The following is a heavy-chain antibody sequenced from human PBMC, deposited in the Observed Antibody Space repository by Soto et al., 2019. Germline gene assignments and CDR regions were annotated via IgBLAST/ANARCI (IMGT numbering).Heavy chain of an antibody. CDR1: GFTFSSYA. CDR3: AKAPRLTYGYFCL. Sequence: EVQLLESGGGLVQPGGSLRLSCAASGFTFSSYAMSWVRQAPGKGLEWVSAISGSGGSTYYADSVKGRFTISRDNSKNTLYPQMNRLRGGDTDVYYCAKAPRLTYGYFCLWGRGTLVPVSS. J-gene: IGHJ2*01. V-gene: IGHV3-23*01. CDR2: ISGSGGST.